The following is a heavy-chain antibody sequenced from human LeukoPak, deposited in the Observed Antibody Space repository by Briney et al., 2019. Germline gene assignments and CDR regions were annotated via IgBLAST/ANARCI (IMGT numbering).Heavy chain of an antibody. CDR3: ARLATGKDY. Sequence: ASVKVSCKASGYTFTGYYMHWVRQAPGQGLEWMGWINPNSGGTNYAQKFQGRVIMTRDTSISTVYMELSGLRSDDTAVYYCARLATGKDYWGQGTLVTVSS. CDR1: GYTFTGYY. J-gene: IGHJ4*02. V-gene: IGHV1-2*02. CDR2: INPNSGGT. D-gene: IGHD5-24*01.